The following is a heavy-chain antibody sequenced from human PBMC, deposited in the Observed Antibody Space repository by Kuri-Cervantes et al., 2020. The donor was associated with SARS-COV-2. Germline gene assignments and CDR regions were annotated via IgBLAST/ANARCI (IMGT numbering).Heavy chain of an antibody. CDR2: ISSISSFI. CDR1: GGSISSSS. D-gene: IGHD2-2*01. V-gene: IGHV3-21*01. Sequence: ETLSLTCTVSGGSISSSSYYWGWIRQPPGKGLEWVSSISSISSFIYYADAVKGRFTISRDNAKNSLYLQMNSLRAEDTAVYFCARDTPYCSSNTCSDFWGQGTLVTVSS. J-gene: IGHJ4*02. CDR3: ARDTPYCSSNTCSDF.